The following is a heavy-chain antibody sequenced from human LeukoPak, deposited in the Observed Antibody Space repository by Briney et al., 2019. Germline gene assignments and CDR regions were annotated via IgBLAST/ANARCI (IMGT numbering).Heavy chain of an antibody. Sequence: ASETLSLTCTVSGGSISGYYWSWIRQPPGKGLEWIGEINHSGSTNYNPSLKSRVTISVDTSKNQFSLKLSSVTAADTAVYYCATLSTGTTFGWFDPWGQGTLVTVSS. CDR3: ATLSTGTTFGWFDP. J-gene: IGHJ5*02. D-gene: IGHD1-1*01. CDR2: INHSGST. CDR1: GGSISGYY. V-gene: IGHV4-34*01.